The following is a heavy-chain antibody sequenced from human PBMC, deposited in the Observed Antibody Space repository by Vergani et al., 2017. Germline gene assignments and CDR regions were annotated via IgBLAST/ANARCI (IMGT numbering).Heavy chain of an antibody. CDR2: IYYSGST. Sequence: QVQLQESGPGLVKPSETLSLTCTVSGGSISSYYWSWIRQPPGKGLEWIGYIYYSGSTYYNPSLKSRVTISVDTSKNQFSLKLSSVTAADTAVYYCARIRGAQYGMDVWGQGTTVTVSS. CDR1: GGSISSYY. J-gene: IGHJ6*02. V-gene: IGHV4-59*08. D-gene: IGHD1-26*01. CDR3: ARIRGAQYGMDV.